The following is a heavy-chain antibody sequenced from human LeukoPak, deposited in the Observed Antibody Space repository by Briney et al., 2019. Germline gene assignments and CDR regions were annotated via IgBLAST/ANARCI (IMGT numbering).Heavy chain of an antibody. D-gene: IGHD3-22*01. CDR3: ATSRYYYDSSGYYEMGAFDY. CDR2: FDPEDGET. CDR1: GYTLTELS. V-gene: IGHV1-24*01. Sequence: ASVKVSCKVSGYTLTELSMHWVRQAPGEGLEWMGGFDPEDGETIYAQKFQGRVTMTEDTSTDTAYMELSSLRSEDTAVYYCATSRYYYDSSGYYEMGAFDYWGQGTLVTVSS. J-gene: IGHJ4*02.